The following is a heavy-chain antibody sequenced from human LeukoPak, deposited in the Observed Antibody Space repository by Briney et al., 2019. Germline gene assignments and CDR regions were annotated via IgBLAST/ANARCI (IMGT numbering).Heavy chain of an antibody. CDR2: IYLGDSDT. CDR3: AISTGSSGWYFDL. V-gene: IGHV5-51*01. Sequence: GESLKISCKGSGYRFTSYWIGWVRQMPGKGLEWMGIIYLGDSDTRYSPSFQGQVTISADKSISTAYLRWSSLKASDTAMYYCAISTGSSGWYFDLWGQGTLVTVSS. J-gene: IGHJ2*01. CDR1: GYRFTSYW. D-gene: IGHD6-19*01.